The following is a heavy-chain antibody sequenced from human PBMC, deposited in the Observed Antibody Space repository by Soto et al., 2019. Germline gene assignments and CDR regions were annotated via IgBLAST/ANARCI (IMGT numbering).Heavy chain of an antibody. CDR1: GGSMINFY. CDR2: VYYNGNT. Sequence: SETLSLTCTVSGGSMINFYWSWFRQPPGRGLEWIGYVYYNGNTKYNPSLQSRVTMSVDTSKNQFSLNVRSVTAADTAIYYCARALRSDYWGRGTLVTGS. J-gene: IGHJ4*02. V-gene: IGHV4-59*01. CDR3: ARALRSDY.